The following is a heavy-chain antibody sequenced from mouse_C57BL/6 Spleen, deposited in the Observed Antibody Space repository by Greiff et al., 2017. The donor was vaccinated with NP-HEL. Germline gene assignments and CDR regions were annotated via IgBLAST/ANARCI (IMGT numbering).Heavy chain of an antibody. CDR2: ISPYYGDA. Sequence: QVQLQQSGPELVRPGVSVKISCKGSGYTFTDYAMHWVKQSHAKGLEWIGVISPYYGDASYNQKFKGKATMTVDKSSSTAYMELARLTSEDSAVYYCARGGRDSPFAYWGQGTLVTVSA. D-gene: IGHD3-2*01. CDR3: ARGGRDSPFAY. CDR1: GYTFTDYA. J-gene: IGHJ3*01. V-gene: IGHV1-67*01.